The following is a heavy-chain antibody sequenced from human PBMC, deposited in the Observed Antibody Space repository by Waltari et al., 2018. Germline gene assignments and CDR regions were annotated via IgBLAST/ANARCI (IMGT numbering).Heavy chain of an antibody. J-gene: IGHJ5*02. CDR3: ARTTVTTRIWRWFDP. V-gene: IGHV4-4*07. CDR2: IYTSGST. Sequence: QVQLQESGPGLVTPSETLSLTCTVPGGPISSSFSTWIRQPAGKGLEWIGRIYTSGSTNYNPSLKSRVTMSVDTSKNQFSLKLSSVTAADTAVYYCARTTVTTRIWRWFDPWGQGTLVTVSS. CDR1: GGPISSSF. D-gene: IGHD4-17*01.